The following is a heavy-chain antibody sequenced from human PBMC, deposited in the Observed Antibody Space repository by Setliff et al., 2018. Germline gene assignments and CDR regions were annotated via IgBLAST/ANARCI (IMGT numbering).Heavy chain of an antibody. CDR3: ARTRGLDV. Sequence: ASVKVSCKASGYTFTSYAMHWVRQAPGQRLEWMGWINAGNGNTGYAQKFQGRVTMTRNTSISTAYMELSSLRSEDTAVYYCARTRGLDVWGQGTTVTVSS. CDR2: INAGNGNT. J-gene: IGHJ6*02. CDR1: GYTFTSYA. V-gene: IGHV1-3*01.